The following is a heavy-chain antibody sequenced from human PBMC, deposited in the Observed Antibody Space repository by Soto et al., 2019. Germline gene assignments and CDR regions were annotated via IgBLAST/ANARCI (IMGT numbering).Heavy chain of an antibody. D-gene: IGHD6-19*01. CDR2: INPSGGST. Sequence: QVQLVQSGAEVKKPGASVKVSCKASGYTFTSYYMHWVRQAPGQGLEWMGIINPSGGSTSYAQKSPGKVTLPRDTSTGTGSMQLSSLRSEDTAVYYCARDRISSAFFSYYSGMAVWGQGTTVTVSS. J-gene: IGHJ6*02. V-gene: IGHV1-46*01. CDR3: ARDRISSAFFSYYSGMAV. CDR1: GYTFTSYY.